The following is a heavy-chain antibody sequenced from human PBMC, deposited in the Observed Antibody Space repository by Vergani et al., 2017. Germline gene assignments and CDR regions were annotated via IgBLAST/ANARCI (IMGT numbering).Heavy chain of an antibody. Sequence: QVHLQESGPGLVKPSETQYLSCTVSGGSISTGGYYWTWIRQRPGKALEWIGFVYDSGNTYYNPSLEGRVSISADTSKNQFSLKLNFVTAADTAVYYCARRSYMPAPPTYYSFGFWGRGTLVTVSS. CDR3: ARRSYMPAPPTYYSFGF. D-gene: IGHD2-2*01. CDR2: VYDSGNT. CDR1: GGSISTGGYY. J-gene: IGHJ4*02. V-gene: IGHV4-31*03.